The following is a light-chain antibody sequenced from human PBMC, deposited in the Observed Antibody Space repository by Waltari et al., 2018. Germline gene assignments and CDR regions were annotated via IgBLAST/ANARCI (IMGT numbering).Light chain of an antibody. CDR2: SAS. V-gene: IGKV1-12*01. J-gene: IGKJ1*01. Sequence: DIQVTQSPSSVSASVGDRVTITCRATQGINTWLAWYQQKPGSAPKLLIYSASTWQHVVPSRFSGSGSGTDFTLTIDSLQPEDFATYYCQQGNSFPPTFGQGTKVEIK. CDR1: QGINTW. CDR3: QQGNSFPPT.